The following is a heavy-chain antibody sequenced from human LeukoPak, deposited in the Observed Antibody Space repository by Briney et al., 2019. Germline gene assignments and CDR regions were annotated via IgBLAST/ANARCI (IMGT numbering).Heavy chain of an antibody. Sequence: SETLSLTCTVSDGSVSGGNYYCSWTRQSPGKGLEWIGYIDYIGSTTYNPSLKSRVTISIDTSKNQSSLRLSSVTAADTAVYYCARGRGDSKGTSFHYWGQGTLVTVSA. CDR2: IDYIGST. V-gene: IGHV4-61*01. CDR3: ARGRGDSKGTSFHY. D-gene: IGHD3-22*01. J-gene: IGHJ4*02. CDR1: DGSVSGGNYY.